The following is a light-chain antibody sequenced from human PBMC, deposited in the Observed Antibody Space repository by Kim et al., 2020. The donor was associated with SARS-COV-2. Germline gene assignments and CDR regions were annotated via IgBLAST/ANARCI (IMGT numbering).Light chain of an antibody. CDR3: QQSYTTPDT. CDR1: QSISSY. V-gene: IGKV1-39*01. J-gene: IGKJ2*01. CDR2: TAS. Sequence: SASVGDRVTITCRASQSISSYLNWYQQKPGKAPKLLIYTASSLQSVVPSRFSGSVSGTDFTLTISSLHPEDFATYYCQQSYTTPDTFGQGTKLEI.